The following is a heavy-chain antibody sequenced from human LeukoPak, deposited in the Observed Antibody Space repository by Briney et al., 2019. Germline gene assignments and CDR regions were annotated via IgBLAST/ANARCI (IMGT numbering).Heavy chain of an antibody. D-gene: IGHD5-12*01. V-gene: IGHV4-39*07. CDR1: SDSISSSSYY. Sequence: SETLSLTCTVSSDSISSSSYYWGWIRQPPGKGLEWIGTIYYSGSTNYNPSLKSRVTISVDTSKNQFSLKLSSVTAADTAVYYCARVNREWLRSNYYYYMDVWGKGTTVTVSS. CDR2: IYYSGST. J-gene: IGHJ6*03. CDR3: ARVNREWLRSNYYYYMDV.